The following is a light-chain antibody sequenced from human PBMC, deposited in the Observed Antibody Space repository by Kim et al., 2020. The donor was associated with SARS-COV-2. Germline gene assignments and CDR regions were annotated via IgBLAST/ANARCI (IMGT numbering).Light chain of an antibody. CDR2: GKN. CDR1: SLRSYY. CDR3: NSRDSSGNHLVV. Sequence: SSELTQDPAVSVALGQTVRITCQGDSLRSYYASWYQQKPGQAPVLVIYGKNNRPSGIPDRFSGSSSGNTASLTIPGAQAADEGDYYCNSRDSSGNHLVVF. J-gene: IGLJ2*01. V-gene: IGLV3-19*01.